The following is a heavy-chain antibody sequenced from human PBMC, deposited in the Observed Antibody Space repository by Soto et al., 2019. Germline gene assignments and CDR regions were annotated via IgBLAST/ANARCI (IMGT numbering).Heavy chain of an antibody. Sequence: EVQLLESGGGLVQPGGSLRLSCAASGFTFSNYAMNWVRQAPGKGLEWVSAISNSFSDGNTHYADSVKGRFTISSDNDKNTVFLEMNSLRAEDTAVYYCAKVFSPEGGNCFDYWGQGTLVTVSS. J-gene: IGHJ4*02. V-gene: IGHV3-23*01. CDR1: GFTFSNYA. CDR3: AKVFSPEGGNCFDY. CDR2: ISNSFSDGNT.